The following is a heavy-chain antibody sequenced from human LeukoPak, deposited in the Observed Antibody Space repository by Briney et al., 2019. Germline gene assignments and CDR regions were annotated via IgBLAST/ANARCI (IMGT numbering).Heavy chain of an antibody. Sequence: GGSLRLSCAASGFTFSSYSMNWVRQAPGKGLEWVSSISSSSSYIYYADSEKGRFTISRDNAKNSLYLQMNSLRAEDTAVYYCARAGIVGATSYYWGQGTLVTVSS. D-gene: IGHD1-26*01. J-gene: IGHJ4*02. V-gene: IGHV3-21*01. CDR3: ARAGIVGATSYY. CDR2: ISSSSSYI. CDR1: GFTFSSYS.